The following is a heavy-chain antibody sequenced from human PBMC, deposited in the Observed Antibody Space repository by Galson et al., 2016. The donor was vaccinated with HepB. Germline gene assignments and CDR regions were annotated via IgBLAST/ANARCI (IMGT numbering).Heavy chain of an antibody. J-gene: IGHJ4*02. CDR2: TSTYNDNS. D-gene: IGHD1-14*01. CDR3: ARVPLRSPDY. CDR1: GYTFTSYG. V-gene: IGHV1-18*01. Sequence: SVKVSCKASGYTFTSYGISWVRQAPGQGLEWMGWTSTYNDNSNYAQKLQGRVTMTTDTSTSTAYMELRSLRSDDTAVYYCARVPLRSPDYWGQGTLVTVSS.